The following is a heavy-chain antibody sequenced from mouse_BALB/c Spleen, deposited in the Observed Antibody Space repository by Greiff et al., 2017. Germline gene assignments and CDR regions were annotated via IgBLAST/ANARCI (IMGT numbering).Heavy chain of an antibody. J-gene: IGHJ3*01. CDR3: AREGYYGSSSY. Sequence: QVQLQQSGAELAKPGASVKMSCKASGYTFTSYWMHWVKQRPGQGLEWIGYINPSTGYTEYNQKFKDKATLTAYKSSSTAYMQLSSLTSEDSAVYYCAREGYYGSSSYWGQGTLVTVSA. V-gene: IGHV1-7*01. D-gene: IGHD1-1*01. CDR1: GYTFTSYW. CDR2: INPSTGYT.